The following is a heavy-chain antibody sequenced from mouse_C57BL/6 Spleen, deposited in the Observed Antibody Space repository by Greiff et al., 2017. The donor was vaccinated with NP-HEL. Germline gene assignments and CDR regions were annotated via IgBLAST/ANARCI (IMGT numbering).Heavy chain of an antibody. D-gene: IGHD1-1*01. V-gene: IGHV1-81*01. CDR1: GYTFTSYG. CDR3: ARSGITTVDWYFDV. Sequence: VQRVESGAELARPGASVKLSCKASGYTFTSYGISWVKQRTGQGLEWIGEIYPRSGNTYYNEKFKGKATLTADKSSSTAYMELRSLTSEDSAVYFCARSGITTVDWYFDVWGTGTTVTVSS. J-gene: IGHJ1*03. CDR2: IYPRSGNT.